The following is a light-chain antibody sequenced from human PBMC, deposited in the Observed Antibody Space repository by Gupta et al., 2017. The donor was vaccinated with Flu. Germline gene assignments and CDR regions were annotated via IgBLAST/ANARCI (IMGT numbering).Light chain of an antibody. V-gene: IGKV3-15*01. J-gene: IGKJ4*01. Sequence: EIVMTQSPATLSVSPGERATLSCRASQSVSSSLAWYQQKPGQAPRLLIYGASTRVTGIPGRFSGSGSGTEFTLTISSLQSEDFAVYFCQQYDKWPPVTFGGGTKVEIK. CDR1: QSVSSS. CDR2: GAS. CDR3: QQYDKWPPVT.